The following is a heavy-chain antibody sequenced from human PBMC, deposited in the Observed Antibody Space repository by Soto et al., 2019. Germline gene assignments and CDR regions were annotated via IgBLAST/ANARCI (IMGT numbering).Heavy chain of an antibody. J-gene: IGHJ6*03. CDR3: ARAMGSSYYMDV. Sequence: GASVKVSCKASGGTFSSYTISWVRQAPGQGLEWMGRIIPILGIANYAQKFQGRVTITADKSTSTAYMELSSLRSEDTAVYYCARAMGSSYYMDVWGKGTTVTVSS. CDR1: GGTFSSYT. V-gene: IGHV1-69*02. D-gene: IGHD1-26*01. CDR2: IIPILGIA.